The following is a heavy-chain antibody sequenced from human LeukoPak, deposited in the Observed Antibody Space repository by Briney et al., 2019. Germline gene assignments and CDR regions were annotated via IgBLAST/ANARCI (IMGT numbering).Heavy chain of an antibody. CDR1: GGSISSSSYY. CDR3: ARVLRYFDWLSSPQYYFDY. J-gene: IGHJ4*02. CDR2: IYYSGST. V-gene: IGHV4-39*01. D-gene: IGHD3-9*01. Sequence: SETLSLTCTVSGGSISSSSYYWGWIRQPPGKGLEWIGSIYYSGSTYYNPSLKSRVTISVDTSKNQFSLKLSSVTAADTAVYYCARVLRYFDWLSSPQYYFDYWGQGTLVTVSS.